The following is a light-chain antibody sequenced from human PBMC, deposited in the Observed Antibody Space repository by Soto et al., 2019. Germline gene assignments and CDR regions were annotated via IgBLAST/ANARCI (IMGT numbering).Light chain of an antibody. V-gene: IGKV1-27*01. J-gene: IGKJ3*01. CDR2: AAS. CDR3: QKYHSAPFT. Sequence: DIQMTQSPSSLSASVGDRVTITCRASQALSNSLAWYQQKPGKVPKVLIYAASTLLSGVPSRFSGSGSGTDFTLTITSLQPEDVATYFCQKYHSAPFTFGPGTKLDIK. CDR1: QALSNS.